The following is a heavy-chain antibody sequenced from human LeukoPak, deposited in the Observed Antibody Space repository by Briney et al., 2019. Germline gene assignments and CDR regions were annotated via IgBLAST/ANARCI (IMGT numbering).Heavy chain of an antibody. J-gene: IGHJ4*02. Sequence: PGGSLRLSCAASGFTFSSYSMNWVRQAPGKGLEWVSYISSSSSTIYYADSVKGRFTISRDNAKNTLYLQMNSLRAEDTAVYYCARGIGLGSWGGDYWGQGTLVTVSS. V-gene: IGHV3-48*04. D-gene: IGHD3-16*01. CDR1: GFTFSSYS. CDR3: ARGIGLGSWGGDY. CDR2: ISSSSSTI.